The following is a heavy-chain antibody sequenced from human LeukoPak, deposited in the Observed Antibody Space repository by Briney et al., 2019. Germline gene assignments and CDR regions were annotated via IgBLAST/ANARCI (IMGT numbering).Heavy chain of an antibody. J-gene: IGHJ4*02. CDR3: ARCTTGRTFGSLREIKRSREIDY. CDR1: GFTFDDYG. D-gene: IGHD1-1*01. CDR2: INWNGGST. V-gene: IGHV3-20*04. Sequence: GGSLGLSCAASGFTFDDYGMSWVRQAPGKGLEWVSGINWNGGSTTYADSVKGRFTISRDNGKNSLYLQMNCLRVEDTAVYYCARCTTGRTFGSLREIKRSREIDYWGQGTLVTVSS.